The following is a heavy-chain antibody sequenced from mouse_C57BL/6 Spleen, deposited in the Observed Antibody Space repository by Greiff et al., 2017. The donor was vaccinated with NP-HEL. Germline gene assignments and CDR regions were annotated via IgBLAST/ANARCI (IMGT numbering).Heavy chain of an antibody. CDR2: IRNKANGYTT. Sequence: EVKLVESGGGLVQPGGSLSLSCAASGFTFTDYYMSWVRQPPGKALEWLGFIRNKANGYTTEYSASVKGRFTISRDNSQSILYLQMNALRAEDSATYYCARSHYGSSYWYFDVWGTGTTVTVSS. D-gene: IGHD1-1*01. V-gene: IGHV7-3*01. CDR3: ARSHYGSSYWYFDV. CDR1: GFTFTDYY. J-gene: IGHJ1*03.